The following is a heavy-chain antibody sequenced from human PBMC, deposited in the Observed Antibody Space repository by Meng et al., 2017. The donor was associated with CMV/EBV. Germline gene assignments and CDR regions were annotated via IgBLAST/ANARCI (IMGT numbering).Heavy chain of an antibody. Sequence: QGQLQVPGSGLGKPSGTLFLTCSVSCGSIISYYASWIRQPAGKGLEWIGRIYTSGSTNDNPSLKSRVTMSVDTYKNQFSLKLSSVTAADTAVYYCAREIVVVPAAIDNWFDPWGQGTLVTVSS. CDR3: AREIVVVPAAIDNWFDP. V-gene: IGHV4-4*07. D-gene: IGHD2-2*02. J-gene: IGHJ5*02. CDR1: CGSIISYY. CDR2: IYTSGST.